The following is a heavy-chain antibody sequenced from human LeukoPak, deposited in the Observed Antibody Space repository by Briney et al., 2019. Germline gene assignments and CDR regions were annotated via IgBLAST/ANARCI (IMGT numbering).Heavy chain of an antibody. CDR2: IIPIFGTA. CDR3: ARSTTPVRGYRPRFDY. D-gene: IGHD5-18*01. J-gene: IGHJ4*02. Sequence: SVKVSCKASGGTFSSYAISWVRQAPGQGLEWMGGIIPIFGTANYAQKFQGRVTITEDESTSTAYMELSSLRSEDTAVYYCARSTTPVRGYRPRFDYWGQGTLVTVSS. V-gene: IGHV1-69*13. CDR1: GGTFSSYA.